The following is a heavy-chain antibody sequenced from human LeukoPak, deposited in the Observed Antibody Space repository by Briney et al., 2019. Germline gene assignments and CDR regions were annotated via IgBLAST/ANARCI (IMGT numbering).Heavy chain of an antibody. CDR1: GYTLTELS. CDR2: FDPEDGET. J-gene: IGHJ5*02. D-gene: IGHD3-10*01. Sequence: ASVKVSCKVSGYTLTELSMHRVRQAPGKGLEWMAGFDPEDGETIYAQKFQGRVTMTEDTSTDTAYMELSSLRSEDTAVYYCALGPLLWFGFDPWGQGTLVTVSS. V-gene: IGHV1-24*01. CDR3: ALGPLLWFGFDP.